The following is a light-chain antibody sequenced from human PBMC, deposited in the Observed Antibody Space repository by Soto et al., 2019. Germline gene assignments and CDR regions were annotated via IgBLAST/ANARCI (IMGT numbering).Light chain of an antibody. Sequence: QSALTQSASVSGSPGQSITISCTGTSSDVGSYNLVSWYQQHPGKAPKLMIYEGSKRPSGVSNRFSGSKSGNTASLTISGLQAEDEADYYCCSYAGSSTLVFGVGTKLTVL. J-gene: IGLJ2*01. V-gene: IGLV2-23*01. CDR3: CSYAGSSTLV. CDR1: SSDVGSYNL. CDR2: EGS.